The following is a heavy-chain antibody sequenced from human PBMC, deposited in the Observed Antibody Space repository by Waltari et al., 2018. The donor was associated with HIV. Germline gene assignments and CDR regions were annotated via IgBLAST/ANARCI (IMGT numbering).Heavy chain of an antibody. CDR2: IGGCGSKT. D-gene: IGHD5-18*01. V-gene: IGHV3-23*01. CDR1: GFDFNIFA. J-gene: IGHJ4*02. CDR3: AKTKGYDYGFYFDS. Sequence: EVQLSDSGGGLVQPGGSLKLSCVASGFDFNIFAMNWVRQAPGKGLEWVSCIGGCGSKTFYADSVKGRFTISRDSSKNTLYLQMNSLRAEDTAVYYCAKTKGYDYGFYFDSWGQGTLVSVSS.